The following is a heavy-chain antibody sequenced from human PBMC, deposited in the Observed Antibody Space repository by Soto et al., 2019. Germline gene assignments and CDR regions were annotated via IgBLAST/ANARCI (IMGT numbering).Heavy chain of an antibody. J-gene: IGHJ4*02. Sequence: VQLVESGGGVVQPGRSLRLSCAASGFTFSSYGMHWVRQAPGKGLEWVAVIWYDGSNKYYADSVKGRFTISRDNSKNTLYLQMNSLRAEDTAVYYCAREGYSSSSSIFDYWGQGTLVTVSS. V-gene: IGHV3-33*01. CDR3: AREGYSSSSSIFDY. CDR2: IWYDGSNK. CDR1: GFTFSSYG. D-gene: IGHD6-13*01.